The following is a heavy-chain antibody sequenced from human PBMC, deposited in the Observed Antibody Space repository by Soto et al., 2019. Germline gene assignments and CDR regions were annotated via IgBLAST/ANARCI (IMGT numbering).Heavy chain of an antibody. CDR2: ISYDGSNK. CDR3: ATWPYYDFWGGYYLESLDSGY. D-gene: IGHD3-3*01. J-gene: IGHJ4*02. Sequence: PGGYLRLSCAASGFTFSSYVMHWVRQAPGKGLEWVAVISYDGSNKYYADSVNGRFTICRDNSKNTLYLEMNSTRAEDTAVYYCATWPYYDFWGGYYLESLDSGYWGQGTLVTVSS. V-gene: IGHV3-30*03. CDR1: GFTFSSYV.